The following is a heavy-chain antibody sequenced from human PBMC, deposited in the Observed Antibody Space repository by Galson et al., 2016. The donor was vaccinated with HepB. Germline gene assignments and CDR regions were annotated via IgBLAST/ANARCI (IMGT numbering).Heavy chain of an antibody. CDR3: ARHTYIWGSYRYGMDV. V-gene: IGHV3-7*01. CDR1: GFTFSSYW. J-gene: IGHJ6*02. CDR2: IKQDGSEK. D-gene: IGHD3-16*02. Sequence: SLRLSCAASGFTFSSYWMSWVRQAPGKGLEWVANIKQDGSEKYYVDSVKGRFTISRDNAKNSLYLQTNSLRAEDTAVYYCARHTYIWGSYRYGMDVWGQGTTVTVSS.